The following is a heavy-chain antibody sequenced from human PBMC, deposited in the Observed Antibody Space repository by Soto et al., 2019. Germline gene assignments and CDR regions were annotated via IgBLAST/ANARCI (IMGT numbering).Heavy chain of an antibody. J-gene: IGHJ6*02. V-gene: IGHV5-51*01. D-gene: IGHD3-3*01. CDR2: IYPGDSDT. Sequence: GESLKISCKGSGYSFTSYWIGWVCQMPGKGLEWMGIIYPGDSDTRYSPSFQGQVTISADKSISTAYLQWSSLKASDTAMYYCARLKNYDFWSGYRYYYGMDVWGQGTTVTVSS. CDR1: GYSFTSYW. CDR3: ARLKNYDFWSGYRYYYGMDV.